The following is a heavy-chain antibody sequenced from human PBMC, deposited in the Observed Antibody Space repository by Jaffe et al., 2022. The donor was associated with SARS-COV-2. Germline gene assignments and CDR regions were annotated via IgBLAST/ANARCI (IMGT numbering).Heavy chain of an antibody. CDR3: ASLVDYGATFHNFDY. D-gene: IGHD4-17*01. J-gene: IGHJ4*02. Sequence: QLQLQESGPGLVKPSETLSLTCTVSGGSISSSSYYWGWIRQPPGKGLEWIGSIYYSGSTYYNPSLKSRVTISVDTSKNQFSLKLSSVTAADTAVYYCASLVDYGATFHNFDYWGQGTLVTVSS. V-gene: IGHV4-39*01. CDR1: GGSISSSSYY. CDR2: IYYSGST.